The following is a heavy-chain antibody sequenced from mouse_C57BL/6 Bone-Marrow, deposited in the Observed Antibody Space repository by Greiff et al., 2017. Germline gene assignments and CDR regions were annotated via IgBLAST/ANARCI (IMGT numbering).Heavy chain of an antibody. J-gene: IGHJ1*03. V-gene: IGHV1-55*01. CDR2: IYPGSGST. Sequence: VQLQQPGAELVKPGASVKMSCKASGYTFTSYWITWVKQRPGQGLEWIGDIYPGSGSTNYNGKFKSKATLTVDTSSSTAYMQLSSLTSEDSAVYDCARPYYSNYWYFDVWGTGTTVTVSS. D-gene: IGHD2-5*01. CDR3: ARPYYSNYWYFDV. CDR1: GYTFTSYW.